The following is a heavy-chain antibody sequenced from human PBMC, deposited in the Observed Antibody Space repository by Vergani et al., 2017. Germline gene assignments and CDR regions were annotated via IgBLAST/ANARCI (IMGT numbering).Heavy chain of an antibody. CDR3: AHTHGYNYVGDFDY. Sequence: QITLKESGPTLVKPTQTLTLTCTFSGFSLSTSGVGVGWIRQPPGKALEWLALIYWNDDKRYSPSLKSRLTITKDTYKNQVVLTMTNMDPVDTATYYCAHTHGYNYVGDFDYWGQGTLVTVSS. V-gene: IGHV2-5*01. CDR2: IYWNDDK. CDR1: GFSLSTSGVG. J-gene: IGHJ4*02. D-gene: IGHD5-24*01.